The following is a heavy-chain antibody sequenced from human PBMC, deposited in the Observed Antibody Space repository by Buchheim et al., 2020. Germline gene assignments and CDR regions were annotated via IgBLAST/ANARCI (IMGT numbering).Heavy chain of an antibody. CDR2: INQNGGEK. Sequence: EVQLVESGGGLGRPGGSLRLSCVASGFNFGTLGMSWVRQVPGKGLEWVANINQNGGEKYYVDSVEGRFTISRDNAKNSLYLQMSSLRVEDTAVYYCARAGSVGSVDFWGQGTL. V-gene: IGHV3-7*01. CDR3: ARAGSVGSVDF. CDR1: GFNFGTLG. D-gene: IGHD3-10*01. J-gene: IGHJ4*02.